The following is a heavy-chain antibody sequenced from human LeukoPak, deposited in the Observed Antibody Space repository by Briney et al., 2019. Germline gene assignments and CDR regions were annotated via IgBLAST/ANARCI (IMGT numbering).Heavy chain of an antibody. Sequence: GSLRLSCAASGFRFSVYSMNWVRQAPGKGLEWASSISSRSYTDYADSVRGRFTISRDNAKNSLFLQMNSLRAEDTAVYYCASHGGFTSATLVDLLWGQGTLVTVSS. CDR2: ISSRSYT. CDR3: ASHGGFTSATLVDLL. CDR1: GFRFSVYS. D-gene: IGHD3-10*01. V-gene: IGHV3-69-1*01. J-gene: IGHJ4*02.